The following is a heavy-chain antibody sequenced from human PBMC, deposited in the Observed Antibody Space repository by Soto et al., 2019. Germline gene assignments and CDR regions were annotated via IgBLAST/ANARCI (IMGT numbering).Heavy chain of an antibody. CDR1: GFTFTSYD. CDR3: ARALNPYDSSGYYGL. V-gene: IGHV3-33*05. CDR2: ISYDGSNK. Sequence: QVQLVESGGGVVQPGRSLRLSCATSGFTFTSYDMHWVRQAPGKGLEWVAVISYDGSNKNYVDSVKGRFTISRDNSKNTLYLQMNSLRAEDTAVFYCARALNPYDSSGYYGLWGQGTLVTVSS. J-gene: IGHJ4*02. D-gene: IGHD3-22*01.